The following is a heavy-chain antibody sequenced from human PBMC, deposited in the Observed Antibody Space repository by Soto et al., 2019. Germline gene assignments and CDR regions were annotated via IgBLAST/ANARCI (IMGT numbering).Heavy chain of an antibody. Sequence: QVHLVQSGAEMKRPGASVRVSCKASGYIFANYAMQWVRQAPGQGLEWMGYINPGNGNTKYSQKFQGRLTVFRDTSANTVYMELSSLTSKDTAIYYCARVVKNFSGSGATWFDPWGQGTLVTVSS. J-gene: IGHJ5*02. CDR3: ARVVKNFSGSGATWFDP. CDR2: INPGNGNT. D-gene: IGHD3-10*01. CDR1: GYIFANYA. V-gene: IGHV1-3*01.